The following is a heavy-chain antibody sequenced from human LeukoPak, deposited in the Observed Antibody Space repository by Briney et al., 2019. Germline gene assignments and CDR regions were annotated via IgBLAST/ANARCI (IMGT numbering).Heavy chain of an antibody. CDR3: ARVVDGYYRFDP. CDR1: GYTFTSYG. J-gene: IGHJ5*02. V-gene: IGHV1-18*01. Sequence: ASVKVSCKASGYTFTSYGISWVRQAPGQGLEWMGWISAYNGNTNYAQKLQGRATMTTDTSTSTAYMELRSLRSDDTAVYYCARVVDGYYRFDPWGQGTLVTASS. D-gene: IGHD5-24*01. CDR2: ISAYNGNT.